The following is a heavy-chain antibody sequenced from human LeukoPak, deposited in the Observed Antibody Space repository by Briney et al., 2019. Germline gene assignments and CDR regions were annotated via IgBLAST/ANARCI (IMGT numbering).Heavy chain of an antibody. V-gene: IGHV1-18*01. D-gene: IGHD2-21*01. Sequence: ASVKVSCKSSGYTFTSYGISWVRQAPGQGLEWMGWISPYNGNTNYAPKLQGRLPMTTDTSTSTAYMELRSLRSDDTAVYYCARDRQCGYWGQGTLVTVSS. CDR3: ARDRQCGY. CDR2: ISPYNGNT. J-gene: IGHJ4*02. CDR1: GYTFTSYG.